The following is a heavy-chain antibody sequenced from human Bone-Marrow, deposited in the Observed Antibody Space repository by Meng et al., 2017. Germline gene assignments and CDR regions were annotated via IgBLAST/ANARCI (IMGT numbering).Heavy chain of an antibody. V-gene: IGHV3-23*01. J-gene: IGHJ4*02. Sequence: GGSLRLSCAASGFTFSPYAMYWVRQAPGKGLEWVSGISGSGGSTNYAASVKGRFTISRDNSKNTLYLQMNSLRAEDTAVYYCAKSHDSSGSDQLDYWGQGTLVTVSS. D-gene: IGHD3-22*01. CDR1: GFTFSPYA. CDR2: ISGSGGST. CDR3: AKSHDSSGSDQLDY.